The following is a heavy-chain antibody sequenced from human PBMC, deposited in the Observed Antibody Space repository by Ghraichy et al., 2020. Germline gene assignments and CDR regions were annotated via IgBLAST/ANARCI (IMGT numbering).Heavy chain of an antibody. V-gene: IGHV4-59*12. CDR2: IYYSGST. J-gene: IGHJ2*01. Sequence: SQTLSLTCTVSGGSISSYYWSWIRQPPGKGLEWIGYIYYSGSTNYNPSLKSRVTISVDTSKNQFSLKLSSVTAADTAVYYCARDDYSNLGWGFDLWGRGTLVTVSS. D-gene: IGHD4-11*01. CDR1: GGSISSYY. CDR3: ARDDYSNLGWGFDL.